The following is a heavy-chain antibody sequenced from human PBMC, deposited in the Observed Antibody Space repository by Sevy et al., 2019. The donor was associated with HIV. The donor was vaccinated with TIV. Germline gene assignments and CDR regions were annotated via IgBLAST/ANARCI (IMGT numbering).Heavy chain of an antibody. Sequence: SETLSLTCTVSGGSINSDHWNWIRQPPGKGLEWIGYVYYTGGTNYNPSLKNLVTISVDRTKNQFSLKLTSVTAADTAVYYCARRNDFDIWGQGTMVTVSS. CDR1: GGSINSDH. J-gene: IGHJ3*02. CDR3: ARRNDFDI. CDR2: VYYTGGT. V-gene: IGHV4-59*08.